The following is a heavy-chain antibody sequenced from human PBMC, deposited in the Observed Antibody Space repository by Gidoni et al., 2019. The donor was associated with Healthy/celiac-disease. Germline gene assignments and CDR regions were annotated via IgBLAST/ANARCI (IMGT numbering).Heavy chain of an antibody. Sequence: QVQLVASGGGVVQPGRSLRLSCAASGFTFSSYAMHWVRQAPGKGLEWVAVISYDGSNKYYADSVKGRFTISRDNSKNTLYLQMNSLRAEDTAVYYCAREWLFNYWGQGTLVTVSS. CDR1: GFTFSSYA. CDR2: ISYDGSNK. D-gene: IGHD6-19*01. J-gene: IGHJ4*02. CDR3: AREWLFNY. V-gene: IGHV3-30*04.